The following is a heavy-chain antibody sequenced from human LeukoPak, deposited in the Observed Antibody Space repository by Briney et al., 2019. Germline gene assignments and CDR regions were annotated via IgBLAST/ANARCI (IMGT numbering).Heavy chain of an antibody. J-gene: IGHJ4*02. D-gene: IGHD3-10*01. CDR3: ARGGRWFGDPWVYDY. Sequence: PGGSLRLSCAASGFTFSSYDMHWVRQATGKGLEWVSAICTAGDTYYPGSVNGRFTISRENAKNSLYLQMNSLRAGDTAVYYCARGGRWFGDPWVYDYWGQGTLVTVPS. CDR2: ICTAGDT. CDR1: GFTFSSYD. V-gene: IGHV3-13*01.